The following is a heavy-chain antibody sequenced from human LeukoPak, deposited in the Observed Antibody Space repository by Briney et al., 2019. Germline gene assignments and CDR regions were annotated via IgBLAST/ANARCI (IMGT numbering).Heavy chain of an antibody. V-gene: IGHV5-51*01. D-gene: IGHD3-10*01. CDR2: IYPGDSDT. Sequence: GESLKISCKGSGYSFTNYWIGWVRQTPGKGLEWMGIIYPGDSDTRYSPSFEGQVTISADKSISTAYLQWSSLKASDTAMYYCARQVEVTMVRGVIIWYYGMDVWGQGTTVTVSS. CDR1: GYSFTNYW. CDR3: ARQVEVTMVRGVIIWYYGMDV. J-gene: IGHJ6*02.